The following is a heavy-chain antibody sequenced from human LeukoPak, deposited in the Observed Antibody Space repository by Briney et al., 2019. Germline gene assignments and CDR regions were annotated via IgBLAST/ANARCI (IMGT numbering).Heavy chain of an antibody. J-gene: IGHJ4*02. CDR2: ISYDGSNK. CDR1: GFTFSSYG. D-gene: IGHD3-22*01. Sequence: GGSLRLSCAASGFTFSSYGMHLVRQAPGKGLEWVAVISYDGSNKYYADSVKGRFTISRDNSKNTLFLHMNSLRAEDTAVYYCAKDHHAVVITSFDYWGQGTLVTVPS. CDR3: AKDHHAVVITSFDY. V-gene: IGHV3-30*18.